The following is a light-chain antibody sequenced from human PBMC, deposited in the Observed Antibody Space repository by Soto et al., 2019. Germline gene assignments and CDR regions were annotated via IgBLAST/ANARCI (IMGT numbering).Light chain of an antibody. CDR2: DDD. CDR1: SPNIGGNS. CDR3: VSWDDSLSTYV. Sequence: VLTKPPSVSAAPGQGVTISCSRSSPNIGGNSVSWYQQLPGTAPQLLIYDDDKRPSAIPDRFSGDKSGTSATLGITGFQTGDEADYYCVSWDDSLSTYVFGTGTKVTVL. V-gene: IGLV1-51*01. J-gene: IGLJ1*01.